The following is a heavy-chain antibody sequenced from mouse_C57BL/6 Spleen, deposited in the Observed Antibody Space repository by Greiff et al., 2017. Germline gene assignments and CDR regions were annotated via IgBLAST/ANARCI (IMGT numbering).Heavy chain of an antibody. V-gene: IGHV5-6*01. Sequence: EVQGVESGGDLVKPGGSLKLSCAASGFTFSSYGMSWVRQTPDKRLEWVATISSGGSYTYYPDSVKGRFTISRDNAKNTLYLQMSSLKSEDTAMXDSARRGGKGGYFDVWGTGTTVTVSS. CDR2: ISSGGSYT. J-gene: IGHJ1*03. CDR3: ARRGGKGGYFDV. CDR1: GFTFSSYG.